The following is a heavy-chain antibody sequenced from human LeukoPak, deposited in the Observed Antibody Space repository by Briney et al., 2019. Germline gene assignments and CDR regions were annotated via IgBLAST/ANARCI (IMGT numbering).Heavy chain of an antibody. CDR3: AKGPAVTTWRYGMDV. CDR2: ISYDGSNK. Sequence: GRSLRLSCAASGFTFSSYGMHWVRQAPGKGLEWVAVISYDGSNKYYADSVKGRFTISRDNSKNTLYLQMNSLGAEDTAVYYCAKGPAVTTWRYGMDVWGQGTTVTVSS. D-gene: IGHD4-17*01. V-gene: IGHV3-30*18. CDR1: GFTFSSYG. J-gene: IGHJ6*02.